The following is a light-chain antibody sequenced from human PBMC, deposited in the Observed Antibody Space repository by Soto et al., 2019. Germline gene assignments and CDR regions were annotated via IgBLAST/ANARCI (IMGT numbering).Light chain of an antibody. CDR3: QQYKWWPPRT. J-gene: IGKJ1*01. CDR2: DAS. Sequence: EVVMTQSPATLSVSPGERAALSCRASQSVDSDLAWYQQRPGQAPRLLIYDASTSATGIPPRFSGTGSGTEFTLTISSLQSEDFAVYYCQQYKWWPPRTFGQGTKVEIK. CDR1: QSVDSD. V-gene: IGKV3-15*01.